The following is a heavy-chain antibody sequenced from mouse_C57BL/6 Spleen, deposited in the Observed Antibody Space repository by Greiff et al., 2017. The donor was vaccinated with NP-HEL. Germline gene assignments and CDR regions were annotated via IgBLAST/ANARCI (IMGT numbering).Heavy chain of an antibody. Sequence: VQLQQSGAELVKPGASVKLSCKASGYTFTSYWMHWVKQRPGQGLEWIGMIHPNSGSTNYNEKFKSKATLTVDKSSSTAYMQLSSLTSEDSAVYYCARDNWDVGDGCAYWGQGTRVTVSA. CDR1: GYTFTSYW. D-gene: IGHD4-1*02. CDR3: ARDNWDVGDGCAY. V-gene: IGHV1-64*01. J-gene: IGHJ3*01. CDR2: IHPNSGST.